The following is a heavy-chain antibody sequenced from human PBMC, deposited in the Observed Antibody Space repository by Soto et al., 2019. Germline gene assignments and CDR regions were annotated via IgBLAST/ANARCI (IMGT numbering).Heavy chain of an antibody. D-gene: IGHD6-19*01. CDR2: INGDGSTS. CDR3: ARGSPKSGSGWCPDC. CDR1: GFTFSSYW. V-gene: IGHV3-74*01. J-gene: IGHJ4*02. Sequence: GGSLRLSCAASGFTFSSYWMHWVRQAPGKGLVWISRINGDGSTSTYADSVKGRFTISRDNAKNTVYLQMDSLRAEDTAVYYCARGSPKSGSGWCPDCWGQGTLVTVSS.